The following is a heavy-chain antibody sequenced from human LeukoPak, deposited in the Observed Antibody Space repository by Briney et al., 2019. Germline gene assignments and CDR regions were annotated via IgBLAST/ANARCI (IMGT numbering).Heavy chain of an antibody. Sequence: SETLSLTCTVSGGSISSYYWSWIRQPPGKGLEWIGYIYYSGSTNYNPSLKSRVTISVDTSKNQFSLKLSSVTAADTAVYYCARAGTMIVVHDAFDIWGQGTMVTVSS. CDR2: IYYSGST. CDR3: ARAGTMIVVHDAFDI. J-gene: IGHJ3*02. D-gene: IGHD3-22*01. V-gene: IGHV4-59*01. CDR1: GGSISSYY.